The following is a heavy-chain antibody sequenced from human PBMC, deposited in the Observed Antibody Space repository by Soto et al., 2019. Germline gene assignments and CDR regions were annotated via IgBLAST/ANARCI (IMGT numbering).Heavy chain of an antibody. CDR2: ITPSNGDT. D-gene: IGHD2-15*01. CDR1: GYTFATYG. CDR3: AKLAPCNSEICYSRPLDY. J-gene: IGHJ4*02. Sequence: QVQLLQSGVEVKKPGASVKVSCKASGYTFATYGIGWVRQAPGQGLEWMGWITPSNGDTNYAQKLQGRVTMTTDTHTSTAYMEVRSLRSDDTAVYYCAKLAPCNSEICYSRPLDYWGQGTLVTVSS. V-gene: IGHV1-18*01.